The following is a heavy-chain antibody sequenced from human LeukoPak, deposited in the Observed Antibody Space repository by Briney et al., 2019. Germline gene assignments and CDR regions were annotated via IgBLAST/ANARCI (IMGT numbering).Heavy chain of an antibody. CDR3: ATAEQLV. V-gene: IGHV1-24*01. Sequence: ASVKVSCRVSGDTLTEISIHWVRQTPGKGLEWMGGLHPEDREVIYAQKFQGRVTMTEDSSPDTAYMDLRSLRSEDTAVYYCATAEQLVWGQGTLVTVSS. D-gene: IGHD6-6*01. J-gene: IGHJ4*02. CDR2: LHPEDREV. CDR1: GDTLTEIS.